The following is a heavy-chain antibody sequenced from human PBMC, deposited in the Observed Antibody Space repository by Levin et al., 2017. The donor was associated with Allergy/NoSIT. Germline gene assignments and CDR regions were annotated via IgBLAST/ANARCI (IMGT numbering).Heavy chain of an antibody. D-gene: IGHD6-6*01. Sequence: ASVKVSCKASGYTFSGYYMHWVRQAPGHGLEWMGWINPHTGDTNYAQKFQGRVTMTRDTSISTAYMELSRLRSDDTAVYYCAIFVPRRAMDVWGQGTTVTVSS. V-gene: IGHV1-2*02. CDR3: AIFVPRRAMDV. CDR2: INPHTGDT. J-gene: IGHJ6*02. CDR1: GYTFSGYY.